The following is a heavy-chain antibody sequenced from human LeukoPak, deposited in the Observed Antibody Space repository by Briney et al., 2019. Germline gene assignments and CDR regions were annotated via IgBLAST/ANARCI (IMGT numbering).Heavy chain of an antibody. V-gene: IGHV3-23*01. CDR3: AKERGHSKPFDY. CDR1: GFNFSNYG. CDR2: IGDSGDAT. J-gene: IGHJ4*02. D-gene: IGHD4-23*01. Sequence: PGGSLRLSCEVSGFNFSNYGMNWVRQAPGKGLEWVSAIGDSGDATYYADSVKGRFTISRDNSKSTLYLQMNNLRAEDTALYYCAKERGHSKPFDYWGQGTLVTVSS.